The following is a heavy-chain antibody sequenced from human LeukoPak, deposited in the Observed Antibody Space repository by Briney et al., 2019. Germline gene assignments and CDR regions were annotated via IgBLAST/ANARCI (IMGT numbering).Heavy chain of an antibody. CDR3: ARDEMKLGAFDY. D-gene: IGHD7-27*01. J-gene: IGHJ4*02. Sequence: APVKVSCKASGYTFTSYGISWVRQAPGQGLEWMGWISAYNGNTNYAQKLQGRVTMTTDTSTSTAYMELRSLRSDDTAVYYCARDEMKLGAFDYWGQGTLVTVSS. CDR2: ISAYNGNT. CDR1: GYTFTSYG. V-gene: IGHV1-18*01.